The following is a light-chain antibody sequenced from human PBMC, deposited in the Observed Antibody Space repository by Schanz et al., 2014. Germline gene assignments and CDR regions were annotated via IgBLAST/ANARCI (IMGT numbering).Light chain of an antibody. Sequence: EIVLTQSPGSLSLSPGEGVTLSCRASQSVSSNLAWYQQTPGQAPRLLIYGASSRATGVPDRFSGSGSGTDFTLTISRLQPEDLAVYYCQQYGGSPPEVTFGGGTKVEIK. J-gene: IGKJ4*01. CDR3: QQYGGSPPEVT. CDR1: QSVSSN. CDR2: GAS. V-gene: IGKV3-20*01.